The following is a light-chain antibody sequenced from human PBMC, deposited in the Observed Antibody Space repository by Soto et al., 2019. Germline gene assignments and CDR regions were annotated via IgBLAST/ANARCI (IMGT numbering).Light chain of an antibody. Sequence: DIVVTQSPATLSVSPGDRATLSCRASQSVNNDLAWYQQKPGQAPRLLIYATFTRATGIPARFSGSGYGTEFTLTISSLQSEDFAVYYCQQYNNWPPITFGQGTRLEMK. CDR1: QSVNND. CDR2: ATF. V-gene: IGKV3-15*01. CDR3: QQYNNWPPIT. J-gene: IGKJ5*01.